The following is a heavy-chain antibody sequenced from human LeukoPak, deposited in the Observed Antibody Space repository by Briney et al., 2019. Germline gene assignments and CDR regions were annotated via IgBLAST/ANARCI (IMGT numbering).Heavy chain of an antibody. CDR1: GFTFSSYS. Sequence: PGGSLRLSCAASGFTFSSYSMNWVRQAPGKGLEWVSSISSSSSYIYYADSVKGRFTISRDNAKNSLYLQMNSLRAEDTAVYYCARWARWLPYMDVWGKGTTVTISS. CDR3: ARWARWLPYMDV. J-gene: IGHJ6*03. D-gene: IGHD5-24*01. CDR2: ISSSSSYI. V-gene: IGHV3-21*01.